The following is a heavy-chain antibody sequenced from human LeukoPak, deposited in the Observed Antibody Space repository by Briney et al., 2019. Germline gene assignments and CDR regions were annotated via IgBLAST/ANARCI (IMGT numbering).Heavy chain of an antibody. Sequence: ASVKVSCKASGYTFTSYDINWVRQATGQGLEWMGWINPNSGGTNYAQKFQGRVTMTRDTSITTAYMELRRLRSDDTAVYYCARKGGYYDSSGYDYFDYWGQGTLVTVSS. CDR2: INPNSGGT. D-gene: IGHD3-22*01. CDR3: ARKGGYYDSSGYDYFDY. CDR1: GYTFTSYD. J-gene: IGHJ4*02. V-gene: IGHV1-2*02.